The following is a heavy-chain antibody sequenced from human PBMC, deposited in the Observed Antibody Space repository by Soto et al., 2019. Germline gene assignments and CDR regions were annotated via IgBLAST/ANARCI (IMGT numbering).Heavy chain of an antibody. CDR1: GFSLNTRGVG. CDR2: IYWDDDK. Sequence: QITLKESGPTLVKPTQTLTLTCTFSGFSLNTRGVGVGWIRQPPGKALEWLALIYWDDDKRYSPSLKSRLTITTDTSNNQVVLTMTNMDPVDTATYYCAHRPVPYRHYFDYWGQGTRVTVSS. CDR3: AHRPVPYRHYFDY. D-gene: IGHD4-4*01. V-gene: IGHV2-5*02. J-gene: IGHJ4*02.